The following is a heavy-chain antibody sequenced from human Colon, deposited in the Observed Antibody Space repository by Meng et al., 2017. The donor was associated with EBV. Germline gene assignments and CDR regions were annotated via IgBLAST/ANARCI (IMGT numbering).Heavy chain of an antibody. Sequence: VDLVESGGASVQPGGSLRLSCAASGFTFSNYWMHWVRQVPGKGLEWVSRTNEDGGITTYADSVKGRFTISRDNTKNTLYLQMNSLRAEDTAMYFCSRDLVGSDDDWGQGTLVTVSS. CDR2: TNEDGGIT. D-gene: IGHD6-25*01. V-gene: IGHV3-74*01. CDR1: GFTFSNYW. CDR3: SRDLVGSDDD. J-gene: IGHJ4*02.